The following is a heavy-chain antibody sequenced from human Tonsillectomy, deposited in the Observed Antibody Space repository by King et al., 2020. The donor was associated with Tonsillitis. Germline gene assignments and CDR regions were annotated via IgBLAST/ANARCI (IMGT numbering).Heavy chain of an antibody. Sequence: VQLVESGGGVVQPGRSLRLSCAASGFTFNNYAMHWVRQAPGKGLEWVSVISYDGSNKFYADSVRGRFTISRDNSKNTLYLQMNSLRADDTAVYYCASTVTGPSSNWFDPWGQGTLVIVSS. CDR1: GFTFNNYA. V-gene: IGHV3-30*04. J-gene: IGHJ5*02. CDR3: ASTVTGPSSNWFDP. D-gene: IGHD1-20*01. CDR2: ISYDGSNK.